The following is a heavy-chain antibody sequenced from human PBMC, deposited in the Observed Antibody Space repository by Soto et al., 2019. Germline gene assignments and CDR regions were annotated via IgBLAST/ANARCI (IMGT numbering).Heavy chain of an antibody. J-gene: IGHJ4*02. Sequence: SETLSLTCTVSGGSISSGGYYWSWIRQHPGKGLEWIGYIYYSGSTYYNPSLKSRVTISVDTSKNQFSLKLSSVTAADTAVYYCARATVGYCSGGSCYPFDYWGQGTLVTVS. CDR2: IYYSGST. D-gene: IGHD2-15*01. CDR3: ARATVGYCSGGSCYPFDY. V-gene: IGHV4-31*03. CDR1: GGSISSGGYY.